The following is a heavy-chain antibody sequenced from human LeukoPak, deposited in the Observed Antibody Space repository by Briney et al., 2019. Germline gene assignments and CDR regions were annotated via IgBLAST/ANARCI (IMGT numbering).Heavy chain of an antibody. D-gene: IGHD3-9*01. CDR2: INAGNGNT. V-gene: IGHV1-3*01. J-gene: IGHJ4*02. CDR3: ARGETTLRYFDYFDY. CDR1: GYTFTSYA. Sequence: GASVKVSCKASGYTFTSYAMHWVRQAPGQRLEWMGWINAGNGNTKYSQKFQGRVTITRDTSAGTAYMELSSLRSEDTAVYYCARGETTLRYFDYFDYWGQGTLVTVSS.